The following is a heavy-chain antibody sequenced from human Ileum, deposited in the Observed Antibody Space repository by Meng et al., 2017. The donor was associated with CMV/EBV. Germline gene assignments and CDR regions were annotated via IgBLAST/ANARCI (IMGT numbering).Heavy chain of an antibody. V-gene: IGHV4-39*07. CDR3: ARDLIHCSSTTCYTGYYGMDV. CDR2: IYYSGST. D-gene: IGHD2-2*02. CDR1: GGFISSRSYY. Sequence: SETLSLTCTVAGGFISSRSYYWGWIRQPPGKGLEWIGSIYYSGSTYYNTSLKSRVTISVDTSKNQFSLKLTSVTAADTAVYYCARDLIHCSSTTCYTGYYGMDVWGQGTTVTVSS. J-gene: IGHJ6*02.